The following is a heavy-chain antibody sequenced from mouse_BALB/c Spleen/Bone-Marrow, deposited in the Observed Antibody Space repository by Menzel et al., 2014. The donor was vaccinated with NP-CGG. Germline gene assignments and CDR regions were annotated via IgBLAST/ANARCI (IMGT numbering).Heavy chain of an antibody. J-gene: IGHJ4*01. CDR2: INPGSGGN. D-gene: IGHD2-3*01. V-gene: IGHV1-54*03. Sequence: VQLQQSGAELVRPGTSVKVSCKASGYAFXNYLIEWVKQRPGQGLEWIGVINPGSGGNNYNEKFKGKATLTADKSSSTAYMQLSSLASDDSAVYFCARSIYDGYSGAMDYWGQGTSVTVSS. CDR1: GYAFXNYL. CDR3: ARSIYDGYSGAMDY.